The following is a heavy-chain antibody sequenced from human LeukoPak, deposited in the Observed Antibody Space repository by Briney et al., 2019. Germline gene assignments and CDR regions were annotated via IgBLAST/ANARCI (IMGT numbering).Heavy chain of an antibody. D-gene: IGHD6-19*01. CDR2: IYYSGST. V-gene: IGHV4-59*11. Sequence: SETLSLTCTASGGSISSHYWSWIRQPPGKGLEWIGYIYYSGSTNYNPSLKSRVTISVDTSKNQFSLKLSSVTAADTAVYYCARARSGWWDPFDYWGQGTLVTVSS. CDR1: GGSISSHY. J-gene: IGHJ4*02. CDR3: ARARSGWWDPFDY.